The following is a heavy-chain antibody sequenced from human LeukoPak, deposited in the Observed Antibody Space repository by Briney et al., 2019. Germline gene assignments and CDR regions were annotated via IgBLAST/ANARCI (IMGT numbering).Heavy chain of an antibody. V-gene: IGHV4-31*03. CDR1: GGSISSGGYY. J-gene: IGHJ6*02. CDR3: ARGRSRCSSTSCYYYYYGMDV. Sequence: SQTLSLTCTVSGGSISSGGYYWSWIRQHPGRGLEWIGYIYYSGSTYYNPSLKSRVTISVDTSKNQFSLKLSSVTAADTAVYYCARGRSRCSSTSCYYYYYGMDVWGQGTTVTVSS. CDR2: IYYSGST. D-gene: IGHD2-2*01.